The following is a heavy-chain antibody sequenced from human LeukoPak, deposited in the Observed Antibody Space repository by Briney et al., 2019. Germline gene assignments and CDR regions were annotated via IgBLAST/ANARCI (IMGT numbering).Heavy chain of an antibody. Sequence: ASVNVSCKASGGTFSSYAISWVRQAPGQGLEWMGGILPIFGTANDAQKFQGRVTITADESTSTAYMELSSLRSEDTAVYYCARDIFVDTAMVGNFDYWGQGTLVTVSS. CDR3: ARDIFVDTAMVGNFDY. CDR2: ILPIFGTA. D-gene: IGHD5-18*01. CDR1: GGTFSSYA. J-gene: IGHJ4*02. V-gene: IGHV1-69*01.